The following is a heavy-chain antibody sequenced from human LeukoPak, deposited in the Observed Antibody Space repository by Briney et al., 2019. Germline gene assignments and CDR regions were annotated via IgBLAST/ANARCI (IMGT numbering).Heavy chain of an antibody. J-gene: IGHJ6*02. V-gene: IGHV3-74*01. D-gene: IGHD2-2*02. Sequence: AGGSLRLSCAASGFTFSSYWMHWVRQAPGKGLVWVSRINSDGSSTSYADSVKGRFTISRDNSKNTLYLQMNSLRAEDTAVYYCAKTGYCSSTSCYTDYYYGMDVWGQGTTVTVSS. CDR1: GFTFSSYW. CDR3: AKTGYCSSTSCYTDYYYGMDV. CDR2: INSDGSST.